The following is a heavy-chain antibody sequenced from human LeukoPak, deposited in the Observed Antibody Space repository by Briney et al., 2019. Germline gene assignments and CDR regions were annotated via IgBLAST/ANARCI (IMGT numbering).Heavy chain of an antibody. CDR1: GYSFTNYW. D-gene: IGHD4-17*01. V-gene: IGHV5-51*01. CDR3: ARHDSGDYNWFDP. CDR2: TYPGDSDT. J-gene: IGHJ5*02. Sequence: GESLKISCKGSGYSFTNYWIGWMRQMPGKGLEWMGITYPGDSDTRYSPSFQGQVTISADKSISTAYLQWSSLKASDTAMYYCARHDSGDYNWFDPWGQGTLVTVSS.